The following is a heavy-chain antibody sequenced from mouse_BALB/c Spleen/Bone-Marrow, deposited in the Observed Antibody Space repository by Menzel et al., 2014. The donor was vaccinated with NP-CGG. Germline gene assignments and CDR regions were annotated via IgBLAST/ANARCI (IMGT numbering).Heavy chain of an antibody. CDR3: ARGDWDDAY. V-gene: IGHV1-69*01. CDR1: GYTFTVYW. J-gene: IGHJ3*01. CDR2: IDTSDSYT. D-gene: IGHD4-1*01. Sequence: QVQPQQSGAELVMPGASVKVSCKASGYTFTVYWVHWVKQRPGQGLEGIGAIDTSDSYTSYNQKFKGKATLTVDESPSTAYMQLSSLTSEDSAVYYCARGDWDDAYWGQGTLVTVSA.